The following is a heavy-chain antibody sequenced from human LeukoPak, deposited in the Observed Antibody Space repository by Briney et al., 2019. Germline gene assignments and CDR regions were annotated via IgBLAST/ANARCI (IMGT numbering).Heavy chain of an antibody. Sequence: PSETQSLTCSVSGGSISSYYWSWIRQPPGKGLEWIGYIYYSGSTNYNPSLKSRVTISVDTSKNQFSLKLSSVTAADTAVYYCASNPFDGSSNFDYWGQGTLVTVSS. V-gene: IGHV4-59*12. J-gene: IGHJ4*02. CDR1: GGSISSYY. D-gene: IGHD6-13*01. CDR3: ASNPFDGSSNFDY. CDR2: IYYSGST.